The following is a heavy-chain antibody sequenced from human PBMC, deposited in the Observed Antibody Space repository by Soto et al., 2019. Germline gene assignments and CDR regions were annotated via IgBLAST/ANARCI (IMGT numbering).Heavy chain of an antibody. V-gene: IGHV4-34*01. CDR1: GGSFSGYY. CDR3: ASGPPFVVVWPGDNWFDP. D-gene: IGHD3-22*01. Sequence: SETLSLTCAVYGGSFSGYYWSWIRQPPGKGLEWIGEINHSGSTNYNPSLKSRVTISVDTSKNQFSLKLSSVTAEDTAVYYCASGPPFVVVWPGDNWFDPWVQGTMVTVTS. CDR2: INHSGST. J-gene: IGHJ5*02.